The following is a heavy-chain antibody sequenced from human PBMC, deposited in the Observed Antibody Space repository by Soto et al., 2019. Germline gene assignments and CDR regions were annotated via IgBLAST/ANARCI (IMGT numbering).Heavy chain of an antibody. J-gene: IGHJ5*02. CDR1: GYTFTGYY. Sequence: ASVKVSCKASGYTFTGYYMHWVRQAPGQGPEWMGWINPNSGGTNYAQKFQGRVTMTRDTSISTAYMELSRLRSDDTAVYYCASTPFGDTIFLSWGQGTLVTVSS. CDR2: INPNSGGT. CDR3: ASTPFGDTIFLS. D-gene: IGHD3-3*01. V-gene: IGHV1-2*02.